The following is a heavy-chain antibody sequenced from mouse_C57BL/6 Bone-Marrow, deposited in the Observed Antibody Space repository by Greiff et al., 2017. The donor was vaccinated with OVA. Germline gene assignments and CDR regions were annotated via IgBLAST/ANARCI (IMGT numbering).Heavy chain of an antibody. CDR2: INPYNGGT. CDR1: GYTFTDYY. CDR3: ERPYYCNQYYAMDY. Sequence: VQLQQSGPVLVKPGASVKMSCKASGYTFTDYYMNWVKQSHGQSLEWIGVINPYNGGTSYNQKFKGKATLTVDKSSSTAYMELNSLTSEDSAVYYVERPYYCNQYYAMDYWGQGTSVTVS. V-gene: IGHV1-19*01. D-gene: IGHD2-10*01. J-gene: IGHJ4*01.